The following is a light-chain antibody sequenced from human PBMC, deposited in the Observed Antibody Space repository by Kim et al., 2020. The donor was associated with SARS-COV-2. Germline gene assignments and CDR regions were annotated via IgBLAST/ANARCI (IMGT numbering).Light chain of an antibody. CDR2: GKN. CDR3: NSRDSSGNPWV. CDR1: SLRSYY. J-gene: IGLJ3*02. Sequence: ALGQTVRITCQGDSLRSYYASWYQQKPGQAPVLVIYGKNNRPSGIPDRFSGSSSGNTASLTITGAQAEDEADYYCNSRDSSGNPWVFGGVTQLTVL. V-gene: IGLV3-19*01.